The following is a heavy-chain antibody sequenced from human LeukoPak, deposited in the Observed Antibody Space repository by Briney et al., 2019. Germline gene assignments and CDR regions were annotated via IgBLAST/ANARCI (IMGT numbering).Heavy chain of an antibody. J-gene: IGHJ1*01. D-gene: IGHD4-11*01. CDR2: IKTDASEK. CDR3: ATYSTRNAREFQS. Sequence: PGGSLRLSCETSGFIFSNCWMTWVRQAPGKGLEWVANIKTDASEKYYADSVKGRFTISRDNAKMSLYLQMNSLRVEDTAAYYCATYSTRNAREFQSWGQGALVTVSS. CDR1: GFIFSNCW. V-gene: IGHV3-7*01.